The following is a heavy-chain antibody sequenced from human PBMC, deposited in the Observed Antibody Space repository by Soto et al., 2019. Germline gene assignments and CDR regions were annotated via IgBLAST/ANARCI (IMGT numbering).Heavy chain of an antibody. D-gene: IGHD5-12*01. V-gene: IGHV1-69*13. CDR2: IIPIFGTA. CDR1: GGTFSSYA. CDR3: ARRGGYEIPGVGDFKYYYYYYGMDV. Sequence: SVKVSCKASGGTFSSYAISWVRQAPGQGLEWMGGIIPIFGTANYAQKFQGRVTITADESTSTAYMELSSLRSEDTAVYYCARRGGYEIPGVGDFKYYYYYYGMDVWGQGTAVTVSS. J-gene: IGHJ6*02.